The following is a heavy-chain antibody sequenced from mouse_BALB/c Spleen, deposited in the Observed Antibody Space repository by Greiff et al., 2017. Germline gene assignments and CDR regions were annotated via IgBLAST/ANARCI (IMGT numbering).Heavy chain of an antibody. D-gene: IGHD3-3*01. V-gene: IGHV1-7*01. J-gene: IGHJ3*01. CDR3: ARSLGAWFAY. Sequence: VQVVESGAELAKPGASVKMSCKASGYTFTSYWMHWVKQRPGQGLEWIGYINPSTGYTEYNQKFKDKATLTADKSSSTAYMQLSSLTSEDSAVYYCARSLGAWFAYWGQGTLVTVSA. CDR1: GYTFTSYW. CDR2: INPSTGYT.